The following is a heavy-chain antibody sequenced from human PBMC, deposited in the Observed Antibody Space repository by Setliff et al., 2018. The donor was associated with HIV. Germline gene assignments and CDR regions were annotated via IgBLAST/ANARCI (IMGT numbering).Heavy chain of an antibody. CDR3: ARGRTQWPNYNYFDP. V-gene: IGHV4-61*02. D-gene: IGHD6-19*01. Sequence: SETLSLTCSVSGGSISSGTDFWSWIRQPAGKGLEWIGRIHTSGNTNYNPSLKSRVTISVDTSKSQFSLKLSSLTAADAAVYYCARGRTQWPNYNYFDPWGLGTLVTVSS. CDR1: GGSISSGTDF. CDR2: IHTSGNT. J-gene: IGHJ5*02.